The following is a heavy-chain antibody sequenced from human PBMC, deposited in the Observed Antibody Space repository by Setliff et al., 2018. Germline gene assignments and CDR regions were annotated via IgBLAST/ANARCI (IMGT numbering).Heavy chain of an antibody. Sequence: GASVKVSCKTSGYTFTNYGINWVRQAPGQGLEWMGWNSAYAQKFQGRVTIITDESTSTAFMQLSSLRSEDTAVYYCAKLGIVGTTKGRNRFDPWGQGTLVTVSS. D-gene: IGHD1-26*01. CDR2: NSA. CDR1: GYTFTNYG. V-gene: IGHV1-18*01. CDR3: AKLGIVGTTKGRNRFDP. J-gene: IGHJ5*02.